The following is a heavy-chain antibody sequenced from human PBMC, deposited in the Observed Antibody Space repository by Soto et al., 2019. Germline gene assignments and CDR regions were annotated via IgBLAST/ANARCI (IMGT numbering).Heavy chain of an antibody. D-gene: IGHD5-12*01. CDR3: ARDLDIVATRDDAFDI. Sequence: ASVKVSCKASGYTFTGYYMHWVRQAPGQGLEWMGWISAYNGNTNYAQKLQGRVTMTTDTSTSTAYMELRSLRSDDTAVYYCARDLDIVATRDDAFDIWGQGTMVTVSS. CDR2: ISAYNGNT. CDR1: GYTFTGYY. J-gene: IGHJ3*02. V-gene: IGHV1-18*04.